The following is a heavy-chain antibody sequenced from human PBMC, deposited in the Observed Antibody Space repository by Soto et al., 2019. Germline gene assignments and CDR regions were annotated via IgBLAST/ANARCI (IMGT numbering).Heavy chain of an antibody. CDR3: ARQIYDSDTGPNFQYYFDS. CDR2: IDPSDSQT. Sequence: RGEYLKISCNGSGYSFAGYWITWVREKPGKGLEWMGRIDPSDSQTYYSPSFRGHVTISATKSITTVFLQWSSLRASDTAMYYCARQIYDSDTGPNFQYYFDSWGQGTPVTVS. J-gene: IGHJ4*02. CDR1: GYSFAGYW. V-gene: IGHV5-10-1*01. D-gene: IGHD3-22*01.